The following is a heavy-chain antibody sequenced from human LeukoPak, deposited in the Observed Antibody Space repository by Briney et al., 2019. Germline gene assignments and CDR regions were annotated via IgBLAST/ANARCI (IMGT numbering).Heavy chain of an antibody. CDR2: IYHSGST. CDR1: GYSLSSGYY. Sequence: PSETLSLTCTVSGYSLSSGYYWGWIRQPPGKGLEWIGSIYHSGSTYYNPSLKSRVTVSVDTSKNQFSLKLSSVTAADTAVYYCARDPRRGYYDSSGYYPIDYWGQGTLVTVSS. J-gene: IGHJ4*02. D-gene: IGHD3-22*01. V-gene: IGHV4-38-2*02. CDR3: ARDPRRGYYDSSGYYPIDY.